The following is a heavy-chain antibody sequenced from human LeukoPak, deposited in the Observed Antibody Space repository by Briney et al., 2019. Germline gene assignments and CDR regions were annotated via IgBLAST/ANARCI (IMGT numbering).Heavy chain of an antibody. CDR2: ISSSGSTI. Sequence: GGSLRLSCAASGFTFSDYYMSWIRQAPRKGLEWVSYISSSGSTIYYADSVKGRFTISRDNAKNSLYLQMNSLRAEDTAVYYCARATYYDYVWGSYRPSIDAFDIWGQGTMVTVSS. V-gene: IGHV3-11*01. J-gene: IGHJ3*02. D-gene: IGHD3-16*02. CDR3: ARATYYDYVWGSYRPSIDAFDI. CDR1: GFTFSDYY.